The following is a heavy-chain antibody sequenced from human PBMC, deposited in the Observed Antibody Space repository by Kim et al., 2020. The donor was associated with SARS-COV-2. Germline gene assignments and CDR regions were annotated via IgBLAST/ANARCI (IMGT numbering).Heavy chain of an antibody. D-gene: IGHD1-1*01. Sequence: SETLSLTCAVYGGSFSGYYWSWIRQPPGKGLEWIGEINHSGSTNYNPSLKSRVTISVDTSKNQFSLKLSSVTAADTAVYYCARDPAGHSRNIDYWGQGTLVTVSS. J-gene: IGHJ4*02. CDR3: ARDPAGHSRNIDY. CDR1: GGSFSGYY. CDR2: INHSGST. V-gene: IGHV4-34*01.